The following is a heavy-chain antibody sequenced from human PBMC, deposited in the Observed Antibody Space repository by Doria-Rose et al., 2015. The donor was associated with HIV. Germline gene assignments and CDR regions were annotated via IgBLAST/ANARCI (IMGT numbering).Heavy chain of an antibody. CDR2: INVDNGNT. CDR3: AKDRVRVVQAATTLDF. D-gene: IGHD2-2*01. J-gene: IGHJ4*02. Sequence: QVQLVQSGAEVKKPGASVRVSCKASGYTFTRYAMHWMRQAPGQRPEWMGWINVDNGNTEYSQKFQGRLTITRVTSASTAYMELSSLTSDDTAVYYCAKDRVRVVQAATTLDFWGQGTLVTVSS. V-gene: IGHV1-3*01. CDR1: GYTFTRYA.